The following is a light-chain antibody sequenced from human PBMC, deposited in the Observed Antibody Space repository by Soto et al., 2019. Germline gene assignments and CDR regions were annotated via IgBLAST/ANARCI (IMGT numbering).Light chain of an antibody. CDR3: QVWDKSSDQYV. CDR1: NIGGQT. Sequence: SYELTEPPSVSVAPGQTARIVCGGDNIGGQTVQWYQQKPGQAPVLVVYDDRDRPSGIPERLAGSKSGNRATLTISKVEDGDEADYYCQVWDKSSDQYVFGCGTKLTVL. CDR2: DDR. V-gene: IGLV3-21*02. J-gene: IGLJ1*01.